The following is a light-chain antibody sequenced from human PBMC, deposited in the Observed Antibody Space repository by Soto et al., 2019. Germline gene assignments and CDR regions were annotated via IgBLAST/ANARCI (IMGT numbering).Light chain of an antibody. CDR1: TGAVTSTHY. Sequence: QAVVTQEPSLTVSPGGTVTLTCGSSTGAVTSTHYPYWLQQKPGQAPRTLIFDTSNRHSWTPARFSGSLLGGKGALTLSGAQPEDEADYYCLLSYGNTVVFGGGPKLTVL. CDR3: LLSYGNTVV. V-gene: IGLV7-46*01. J-gene: IGLJ2*01. CDR2: DTS.